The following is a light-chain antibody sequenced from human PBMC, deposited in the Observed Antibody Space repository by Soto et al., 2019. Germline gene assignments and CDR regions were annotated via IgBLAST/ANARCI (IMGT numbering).Light chain of an antibody. CDR1: SSNIGAGYD. CDR2: GNN. CDR3: QSYDITLGGM. J-gene: IGLJ3*02. Sequence: QSVLTQPPSVSGAPGQRVTISCTGRSSNIGAGYDVHWYQQLPGTAPKLLIYGNNNRPSGVPDRFSGSKSGTSASLAITGLQAEDEADYYCQSYDITLGGMFGGGTKLTVL. V-gene: IGLV1-40*01.